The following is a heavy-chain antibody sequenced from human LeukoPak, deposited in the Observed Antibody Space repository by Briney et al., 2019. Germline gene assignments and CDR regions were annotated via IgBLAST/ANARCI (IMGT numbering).Heavy chain of an antibody. Sequence: GGSLRLSCAASGFTFSSYAVSWVRQAPGKGLEWVSGSGAATYYADSVKGRFTVFRDDSKNTLDLQMNSLRVEDTAVYYCAKARGPREGVIAAIYYSGMDVWGQGTTVTVSS. V-gene: IGHV3-23*01. CDR3: AKARGPREGVIAAIYYSGMDV. J-gene: IGHJ6*02. CDR2: SGAAT. CDR1: GFTFSSYA. D-gene: IGHD2-15*01.